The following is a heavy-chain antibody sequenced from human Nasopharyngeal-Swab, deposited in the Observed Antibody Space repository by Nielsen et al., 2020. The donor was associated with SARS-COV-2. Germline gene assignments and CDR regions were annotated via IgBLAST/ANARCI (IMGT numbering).Heavy chain of an antibody. Sequence: SETLSLTCTVAGGSTSSYYWSWIRQPPGKGLEWIGYIYYSGSTNYNPSLKSRVTISVDTSKNQFSLKLSSVTAADPAVYYCARGQDAYYYMDVWGEGTTVTVSS. CDR3: ARGQDAYYYMDV. D-gene: IGHD2-15*01. V-gene: IGHV4-59*01. J-gene: IGHJ6*03. CDR2: IYYSGST. CDR1: GGSTSSYY.